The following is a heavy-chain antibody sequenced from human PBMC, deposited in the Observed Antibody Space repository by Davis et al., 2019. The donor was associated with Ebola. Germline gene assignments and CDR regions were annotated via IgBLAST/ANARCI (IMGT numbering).Heavy chain of an antibody. Sequence: GESLKISCAASGFTVSDYYMSWVRQAPGKGLEWVSAISGSGGSTYYADSVKGRFTISRDNSKNTLYLQMNSLRAEDTAVYYCAKTRVPADPSRWFDPWGQGTLVTVSS. CDR1: GFTVSDYY. CDR2: ISGSGGST. V-gene: IGHV3-23*01. J-gene: IGHJ5*02. D-gene: IGHD2-2*01. CDR3: AKTRVPADPSRWFDP.